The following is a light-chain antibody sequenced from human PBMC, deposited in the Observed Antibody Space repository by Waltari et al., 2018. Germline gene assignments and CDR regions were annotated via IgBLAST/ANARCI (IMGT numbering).Light chain of an antibody. J-gene: IGLJ2*01. CDR3: TSFTNSNTRV. CDR2: DVS. CDR1: SSDVGTYNY. Sequence: QSALTQPASVSGSPGQSITISCTGSSSDVGTYNYVSWYQQHPGKAPKLMIYDVSNRPSGVSNRFSGSKSGNTASLTISGLQADDEAAYYCTSFTNSNTRVFGGGTKLTVL. V-gene: IGLV2-14*01.